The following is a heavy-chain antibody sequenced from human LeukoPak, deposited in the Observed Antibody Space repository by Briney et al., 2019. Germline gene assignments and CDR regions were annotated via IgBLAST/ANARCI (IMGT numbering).Heavy chain of an antibody. CDR1: GGSISSYY. CDR3: ARGLHLGSYYYYYYMDV. J-gene: IGHJ6*03. Sequence: SETLSLTCTVSGGSISSYYWSWIRQPAGKGLEWIGRIYTSGSTNYNPSLKSRVTMSVDTSKNQFSLELSSVTAADTAVYYCARGLHLGSYYYYYYMDVWGKGTTVTVSS. CDR2: IYTSGST. V-gene: IGHV4-4*07. D-gene: IGHD3-16*01.